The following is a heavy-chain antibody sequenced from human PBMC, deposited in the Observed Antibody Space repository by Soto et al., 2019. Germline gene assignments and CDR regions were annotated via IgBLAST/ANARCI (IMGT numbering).Heavy chain of an antibody. J-gene: IGHJ6*02. CDR3: VKGGTVTTGYHYGMDV. CDR2: INTNGGST. CDR1: GFTFSNYA. D-gene: IGHD4-17*01. V-gene: IGHV3-64D*08. Sequence: GGSLRLSCSASGFTFSNYAMHWVRQAPGKGLQYVSVINTNGGSTYYADSVRGRFTISRDNSKNTLYLQMSSLRAEDTAVYYCVKGGTVTTGYHYGMDVWGQGTTVTVSS.